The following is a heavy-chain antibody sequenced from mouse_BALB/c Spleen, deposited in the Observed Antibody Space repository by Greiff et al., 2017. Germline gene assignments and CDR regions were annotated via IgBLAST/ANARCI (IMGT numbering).Heavy chain of an antibody. CDR3: TRGDYGSSYKAMDY. J-gene: IGHJ4*01. CDR2: IYPGNSDT. CDR1: GYSFTSYW. Sequence: VQLQQSGTVLARPGASVKMSCKASGYSFTSYWMHWVKQRPGQGLEWIGAIYPGNSDTSYNQKFKGKAKLTAVTSASTAYMELSSLTNEDSAVYYCTRGDYGSSYKAMDYWGQGTSVTVSS. V-gene: IGHV1-5*01. D-gene: IGHD1-1*01.